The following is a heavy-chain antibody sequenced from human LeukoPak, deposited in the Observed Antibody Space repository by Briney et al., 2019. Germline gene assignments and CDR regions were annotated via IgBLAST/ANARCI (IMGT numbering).Heavy chain of an antibody. CDR2: ISGSGGST. V-gene: IGHV3-23*01. J-gene: IGHJ4*02. D-gene: IGHD3-9*01. CDR3: AKGALRYFDWLLEN. CDR1: GFTFSSYA. Sequence: GGSLRLSYAASGFTFSSYAMSWVRQAPGRGLEWVSAISGSGGSTYYADSVKGRFTISRDNSKNTLYLQMNSLRAEDTAVYYCAKGALRYFDWLLENWGQGTLVTVSS.